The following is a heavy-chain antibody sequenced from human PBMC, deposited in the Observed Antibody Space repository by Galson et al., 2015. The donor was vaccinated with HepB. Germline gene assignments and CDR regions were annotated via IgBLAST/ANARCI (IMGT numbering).Heavy chain of an antibody. CDR2: INPKSGGT. CDR1: GYTFTSYY. D-gene: IGHD2-15*01. V-gene: IGHV1-2*06. CDR3: ARGEDLIVVVPATMDY. J-gene: IGHJ4*02. Sequence: SVKVSCKASGYTFTSYYIQWVRQAPGQGLEWVGLINPKSGGTKFAQKFQGRVTMTRDSSISTAYIELRSLRSDDTAIYYCARGEDLIVVVPATMDYWGQGTVGTVSS.